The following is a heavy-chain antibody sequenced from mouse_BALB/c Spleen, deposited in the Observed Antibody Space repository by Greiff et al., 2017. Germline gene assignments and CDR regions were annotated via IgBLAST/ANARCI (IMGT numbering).Heavy chain of an antibody. V-gene: IGHV5-6*01. CDR1: GFTFSSYG. Sequence: EVKLVESGGDLVKPGGSLKLSCAASGFTFSSYGMSWVRQTPDKRLEWVATISSGGSYTYYPDSVKGRFTISRDNAKNTLYLQMSSLKSEDTAMYYCAIHGTTDYYAMDDWGQGTSVTVSS. D-gene: IGHD1-1*01. J-gene: IGHJ4*01. CDR3: AIHGTTDYYAMDD. CDR2: ISSGGSYT.